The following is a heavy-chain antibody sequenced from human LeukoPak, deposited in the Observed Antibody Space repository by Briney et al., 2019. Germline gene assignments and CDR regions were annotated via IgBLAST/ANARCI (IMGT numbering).Heavy chain of an antibody. Sequence: GGSLRLSCAASRFTFSTYAMSWFRQAPGKGLEWVSAISGSTGNTYYADSVKGRFTISRDNSKNTVYLQMNSLRAEDTAVYYRAKDPPYYYDSSGYGGGAFDIWGQGTMVTVSS. CDR2: ISGSTGNT. J-gene: IGHJ3*02. CDR3: AKDPPYYYDSSGYGGGAFDI. D-gene: IGHD3-22*01. CDR1: RFTFSTYA. V-gene: IGHV3-23*01.